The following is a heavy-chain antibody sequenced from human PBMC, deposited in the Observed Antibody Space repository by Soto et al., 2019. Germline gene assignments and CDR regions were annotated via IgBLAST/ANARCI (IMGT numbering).Heavy chain of an antibody. J-gene: IGHJ6*02. CDR2: INPKSGGT. Sequence: ASVKVSCKASGYSFTDYHIHWVRQAPGQGLEWLGRINPKSGGTSTAQKFQGWVTMTTDTSISTASMELTRLTSDDTAIYYCARGDSTDCSNGVCSFFYNHDMDVWGQGTAVTVS. CDR1: GYSFTDYH. V-gene: IGHV1-2*04. D-gene: IGHD2-8*01. CDR3: ARGDSTDCSNGVCSFFYNHDMDV.